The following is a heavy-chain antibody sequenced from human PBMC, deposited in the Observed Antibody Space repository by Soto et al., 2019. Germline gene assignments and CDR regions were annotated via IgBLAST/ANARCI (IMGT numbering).Heavy chain of an antibody. V-gene: IGHV4-31*03. J-gene: IGHJ3*02. Sequence: QVQLQESGPGLVKPSQTLSLTCTVSGGSISSGGYYWSWIRQHPGKGLEWIGYIYYSGSTYYNPSLKCRVTISVDTSKNQFSLKLSSVTAADTAVYYCARGYCSGGSCYRFDAFDIWGQGTMVTVSS. D-gene: IGHD2-15*01. CDR1: GGSISSGGYY. CDR2: IYYSGST. CDR3: ARGYCSGGSCYRFDAFDI.